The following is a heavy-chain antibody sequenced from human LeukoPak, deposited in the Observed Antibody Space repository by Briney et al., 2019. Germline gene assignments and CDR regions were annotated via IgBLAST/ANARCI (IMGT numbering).Heavy chain of an antibody. V-gene: IGHV3-74*01. CDR3: ARDLDYGDYKGFFDY. J-gene: IGHJ4*02. CDR1: GSTFSSYW. Sequence: GGSLRLSCAASGSTFSSYWMHWVRQAPGKGLVWVSRINSDGSSTSYADSVKGRFTISRDNAKNTLYLQMNSLRAEDTAVYYCARDLDYGDYKGFFDYWGQGTLVTVSS. CDR2: INSDGSST. D-gene: IGHD4-17*01.